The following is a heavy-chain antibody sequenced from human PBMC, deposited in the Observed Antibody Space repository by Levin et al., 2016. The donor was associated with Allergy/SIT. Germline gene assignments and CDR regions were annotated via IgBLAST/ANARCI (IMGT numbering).Heavy chain of an antibody. CDR3: ARRAVYDAGANGGVCFDY. D-gene: IGHD1-26*01. J-gene: IGHJ4*02. CDR2: IYPGDSDT. V-gene: IGHV5-51*01. Sequence: VRQMPGKGLEWMGIIYPGDSDTRYSPSFQGQVTISADKSISTAYLQWSSLKASDTAMHYCARRAVYDAGANGGVCFDYWGQGTLVTVSS.